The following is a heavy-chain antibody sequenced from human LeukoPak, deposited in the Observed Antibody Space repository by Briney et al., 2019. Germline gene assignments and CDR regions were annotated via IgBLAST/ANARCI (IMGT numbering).Heavy chain of an antibody. CDR1: GFTFSSYW. J-gene: IGHJ4*02. CDR3: GRSVAAPADY. V-gene: IGHV3-7*03. CDR2: IRGDGSVK. Sequence: PGGSLRLSCAASGFTFSSYWMSWVRQAPGKGLEWVGNIRGDGSVKFYLDSVKGRFTISRDNTNSVSLQMNNLKAEDTAVYYCGRSVAAPADYWGQGTLVIVSS. D-gene: IGHD6-6*01.